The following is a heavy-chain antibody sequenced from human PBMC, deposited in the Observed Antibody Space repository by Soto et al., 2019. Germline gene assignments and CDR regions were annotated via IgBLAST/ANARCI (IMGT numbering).Heavy chain of an antibody. Sequence: QVQLVQSGAEVKKPGASVKVSCKASGYTFTSYGISWVRQAPGQGLEWMGWISAYNGNTNYAQKLQGRVTMTTDTSTSTAYMELRSLRSDDTAVYYCAAAPQKVGVAATAVGHYYYGMDVWGQGTTVTVSS. CDR3: AAAPQKVGVAATAVGHYYYGMDV. CDR2: ISAYNGNT. CDR1: GYTFTSYG. J-gene: IGHJ6*02. V-gene: IGHV1-18*01. D-gene: IGHD2-15*01.